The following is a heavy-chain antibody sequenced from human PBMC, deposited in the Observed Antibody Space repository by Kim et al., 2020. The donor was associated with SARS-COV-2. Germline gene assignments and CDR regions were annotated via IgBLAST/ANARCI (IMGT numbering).Heavy chain of an antibody. J-gene: IGHJ4*02. CDR1: GYTLTELS. Sequence: ASVKVSCKVSGYTLTELSMHWVRQAPGKGLEWMGGFDPEDGETIYAQKFQGRVTMTEDTSTDTAYMELSSLRSEDTAVYYCATALWPLCGGDCYKDSDYWGQGTLVTVSS. CDR2: FDPEDGET. V-gene: IGHV1-24*01. CDR3: ATALWPLCGGDCYKDSDY. D-gene: IGHD2-21*01.